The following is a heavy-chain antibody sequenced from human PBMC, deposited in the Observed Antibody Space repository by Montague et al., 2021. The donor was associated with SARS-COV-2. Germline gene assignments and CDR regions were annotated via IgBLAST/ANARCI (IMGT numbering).Heavy chain of an antibody. CDR1: GASVSTYH. CDR2: VFTSGTT. V-gene: IGHV4-4*07. J-gene: IGHJ4*02. Sequence: SETLSLTCTVSGASVSTYHWSWIRQPAGKGLEWIGRVFTSGTTDYNPSLRSRVTTSIDTSRNQLSLQMTSVTSADTAIYYCSRKDGDGWGQGTLVTVSS. D-gene: IGHD2-21*02. CDR3: SRKDGDG.